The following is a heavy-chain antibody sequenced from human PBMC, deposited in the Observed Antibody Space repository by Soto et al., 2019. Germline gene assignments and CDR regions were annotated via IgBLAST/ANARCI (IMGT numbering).Heavy chain of an antibody. J-gene: IGHJ4*02. CDR3: AKDRIAVIAALPFDS. CDR2: IGGGGFST. V-gene: IGHV3-23*01. CDR1: GFSFSSYG. D-gene: IGHD2-15*01. Sequence: EVQLLESGGALVQPGGSLRLSCAASGFSFSSYGLSWVRQAPGKGLEGVSGIGGGGFSTYYADSVKGRFTISRDNSKTTLYLQMNSLRAEDTAVYYCAKDRIAVIAALPFDSWGQGTLVTVSS.